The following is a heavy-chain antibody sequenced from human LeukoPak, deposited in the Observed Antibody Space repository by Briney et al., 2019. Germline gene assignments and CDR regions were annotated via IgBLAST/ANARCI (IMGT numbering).Heavy chain of an antibody. V-gene: IGHV4-59*01. D-gene: IGHD6-19*01. Sequence: PSETLSLTRTVSGGSISSYYWSWIRQPPGKGLEWIGYIYYSGSTNYNPSLKSRVTISVDTSKNQFSLKLSSVTAADTAVYYCARALYSSGWYVGPYFDYWGQGTLVTVSS. CDR3: ARALYSSGWYVGPYFDY. CDR1: GGSISSYY. CDR2: IYYSGST. J-gene: IGHJ4*02.